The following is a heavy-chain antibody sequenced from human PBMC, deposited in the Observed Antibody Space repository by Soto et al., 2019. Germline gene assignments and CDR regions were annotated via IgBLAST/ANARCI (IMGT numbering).Heavy chain of an antibody. V-gene: IGHV4-30-2*01. J-gene: IGHJ4*02. CDR1: GGSISSSIYY. Sequence: SETLSLTCTVSGGSISSSIYYGGWIRQPPGKGMEWIGYIYHSGSTYYNPSLKSRVTISVDRSKNQFSLKLSSVTAADTAVYYCARAGDSSGPVALGYWGQGTLVTVSS. CDR2: IYHSGST. CDR3: ARAGDSSGPVALGY. D-gene: IGHD6-19*01.